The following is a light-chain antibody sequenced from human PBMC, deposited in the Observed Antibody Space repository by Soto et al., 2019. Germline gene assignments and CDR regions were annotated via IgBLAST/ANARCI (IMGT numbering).Light chain of an antibody. CDR3: AAWDGSLNGWV. CDR2: SNN. J-gene: IGLJ3*02. Sequence: QSVLTQPPSASGTPGQRVTISCSGSSSNIRSNTVNWFHQLPGTAPKLLIYSNNQRPSGVPDRFSGSKSGTSASLAISGLQSEDEADYYCAAWDGSLNGWVFGGGTQLTVL. CDR1: SSNIRSNT. V-gene: IGLV1-44*01.